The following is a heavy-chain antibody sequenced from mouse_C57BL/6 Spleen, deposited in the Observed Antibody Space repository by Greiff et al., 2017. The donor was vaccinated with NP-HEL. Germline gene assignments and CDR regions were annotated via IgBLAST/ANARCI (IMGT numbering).Heavy chain of an antibody. CDR1: GYSITSGYY. J-gene: IGHJ2*01. Sequence: EVQLQESGPGLVKPSQSLSLTCSVTGYSITSGYYWNWIRQFPGNKLEWMGYISYDGSNNYNPSLKNRISITRDTSKNQFFLKLNSVTTEDTATYYCAREIPLDYWGQGTTLTVSS. CDR3: AREIPLDY. V-gene: IGHV3-6*01. D-gene: IGHD5-1-1*01. CDR2: ISYDGSN.